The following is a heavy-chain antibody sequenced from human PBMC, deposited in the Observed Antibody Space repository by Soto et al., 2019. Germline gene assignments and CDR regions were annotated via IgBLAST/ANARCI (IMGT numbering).Heavy chain of an antibody. CDR1: GGSFSGYY. Sequence: SETLSLTCAVYGGSFSGYYWSWIRQPPGKGLEWIGEINHSGSTNYNPSLKSRVTISVDTSKNQFSLKLSSVTAADTAVYYCARAPYYDILTGYVDYYYMDVWGKGTTVTVSS. D-gene: IGHD3-9*01. CDR2: INHSGST. J-gene: IGHJ6*03. V-gene: IGHV4-34*01. CDR3: ARAPYYDILTGYVDYYYMDV.